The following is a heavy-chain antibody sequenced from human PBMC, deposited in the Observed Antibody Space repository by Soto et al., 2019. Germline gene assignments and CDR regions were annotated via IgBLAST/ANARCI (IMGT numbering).Heavy chain of an antibody. Sequence: QMQLVESGGGVVQPGTSLRVSCEVSGFPFSSYGMHWVRQAPGKGLEWVGAMSSEGNRQVYGDSVRGRFSISRDNSKNTLYLQMNSLRGDDTAVYYCSRGHAPVILSSFEIFGEGTVVTVSS. CDR2: MSSEGNRQ. CDR1: GFPFSSYG. J-gene: IGHJ3*02. CDR3: SRGHAPVILSSFEI. V-gene: IGHV3-30*03.